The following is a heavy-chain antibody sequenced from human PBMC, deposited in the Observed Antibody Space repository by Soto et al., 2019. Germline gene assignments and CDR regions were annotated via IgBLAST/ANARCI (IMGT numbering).Heavy chain of an antibody. J-gene: IGHJ6*02. CDR2: IGGGGRTT. CDR3: GKTGQVYV. V-gene: IGHV3-23*01. Sequence: EVQLLESGGGLVQPGGSLRLSCAASGFSFSTYAMTWVRQAPGKGLEWVSTIGGGGRTTYYADSVKGRFTISRDNSKNTVYLQMNSLRAEDTAVYYCGKTGQVYVWGQWTTVTVTS. CDR1: GFSFSTYA.